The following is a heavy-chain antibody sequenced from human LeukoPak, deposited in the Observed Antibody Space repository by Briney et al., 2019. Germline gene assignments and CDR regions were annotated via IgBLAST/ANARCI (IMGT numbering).Heavy chain of an antibody. Sequence: TGGSLRLSCAASGFTFDDYAMHWVRQAPGKGLEWVSDISWNSGSIGYADSVKGRFTISRDNAKNSLYLQMNSLRAEDMALYYCAKGGKKFVPAAMLSWGQGTLVTVSS. CDR1: GFTFDDYA. J-gene: IGHJ5*02. CDR2: ISWNSGSI. V-gene: IGHV3-9*03. CDR3: AKGGKKFVPAAMLS. D-gene: IGHD2-2*01.